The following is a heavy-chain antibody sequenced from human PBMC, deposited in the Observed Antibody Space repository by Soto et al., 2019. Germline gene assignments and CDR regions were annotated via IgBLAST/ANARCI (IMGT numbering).Heavy chain of an antibody. D-gene: IGHD3-10*01. V-gene: IGHV3-23*01. J-gene: IGHJ4*02. Sequence: WVSLRLSCVASGLTFGSRDMSWVRQAPGEGLKWVSTITVTDGDTKYTDSVRGRFVISRDNSKKTLYMQMTSLKAEDSAMYFCARGSTDSYPGSRIFDFWGRGTLVTVSS. CDR1: GLTFGSRD. CDR3: ARGSTDSYPGSRIFDF. CDR2: ITVTDGDT.